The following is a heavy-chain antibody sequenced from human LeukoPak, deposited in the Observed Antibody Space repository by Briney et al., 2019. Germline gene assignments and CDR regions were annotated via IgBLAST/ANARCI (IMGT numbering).Heavy chain of an antibody. D-gene: IGHD3-3*01. V-gene: IGHV3-30-3*01. CDR1: GFTFSSYA. CDR2: ISYDGSNK. Sequence: GRSLRLSFAASGFTFSSYAMHWVRQAPGKGLEWVAVISYDGSNKYYADSVKGRFTISRDDSKNTLYLQMNSLRAEDTAVYYCARGVSYDFWSGSDSSFYGMDVWGQGTTVTVSS. CDR3: ARGVSYDFWSGSDSSFYGMDV. J-gene: IGHJ6*02.